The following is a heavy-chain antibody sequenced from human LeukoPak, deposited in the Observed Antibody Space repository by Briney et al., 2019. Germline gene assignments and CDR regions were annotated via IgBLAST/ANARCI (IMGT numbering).Heavy chain of an antibody. CDR3: ASGRTEDKSDY. V-gene: IGHV4-59*01. CDR1: GGSISSYY. J-gene: IGHJ4*02. D-gene: IGHD1-26*01. CDR2: IYYSGST. Sequence: PSETLSLTCTVSGGSISSYYWSWIRQPPGKGLEWIGYIYYSGSTNYNPSLKSRVTTSVDTSKNQFSLKLSSVTAADTAVYYCASGRTEDKSDYWGQGTLVTVSS.